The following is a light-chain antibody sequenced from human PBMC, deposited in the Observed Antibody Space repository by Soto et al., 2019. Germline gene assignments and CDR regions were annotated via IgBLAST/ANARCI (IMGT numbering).Light chain of an antibody. CDR1: SGSVSTSHY. J-gene: IGLJ3*02. V-gene: IGLV8-61*01. CDR3: MLCVAYGVWV. Sequence: QTVVTQEASLSVSPGGTVTLTCGLNSGSVSTSHYPSWYQQTPGQPPRTLILNIESRPSGVPERFSGTIIGRRAALTITGAQSEDESDYYCMLCVAYGVWVFGGGTRVTVL. CDR2: NIE.